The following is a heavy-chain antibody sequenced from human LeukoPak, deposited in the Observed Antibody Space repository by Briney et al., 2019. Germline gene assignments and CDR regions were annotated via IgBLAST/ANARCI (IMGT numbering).Heavy chain of an antibody. CDR3: AKARLELPYFGMDV. J-gene: IGHJ6*02. Sequence: GGSLRLSCAASGFTFSSYAMSWVRQAPGKGLEWVSAISGSGGSTYYADSVKGRFTISRDNSKNTLYLQMNSLRAEDTAVYYCAKARLELPYFGMDVWGQGTTVTVSS. D-gene: IGHD1-7*01. V-gene: IGHV3-23*01. CDR2: ISGSGGST. CDR1: GFTFSSYA.